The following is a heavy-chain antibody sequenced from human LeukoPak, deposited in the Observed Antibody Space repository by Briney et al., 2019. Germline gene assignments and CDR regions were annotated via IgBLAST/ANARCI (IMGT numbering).Heavy chain of an antibody. V-gene: IGHV3-23*01. D-gene: IGHD3-10*01. CDR3: AKDRRRFYGSGSYPFFNGMDV. J-gene: IGHJ6*02. CDR2: ISGSGGST. CDR1: GFTFSSYA. Sequence: GGSLRLSCAASGFTFSSYAMSWVRQAPGKGLEWVSAISGSGGSTYYTDSVKGRFTISRDNSKNTLYLQMNSLRAEDTAVYYCAKDRRRFYGSGSYPFFNGMDVWGQGTTVTVS.